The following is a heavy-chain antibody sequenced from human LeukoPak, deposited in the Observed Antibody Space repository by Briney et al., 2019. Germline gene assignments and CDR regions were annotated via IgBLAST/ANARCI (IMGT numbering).Heavy chain of an antibody. D-gene: IGHD3-22*01. CDR1: GFTFSSYS. CDR3: ARVSHYYDSSGYFHY. J-gene: IGHJ4*02. V-gene: IGHV3-21*01. CDR2: ISSSSSYI. Sequence: GGSLRLSCAASGFTFSSYSMNWVRQAPGKGLEWVSFISSSSSYIYYADSVKGLFTISRDNAKNSLYLQMNSLRAEDTAVYYCARVSHYYDSSGYFHYWGQGTLVTVSS.